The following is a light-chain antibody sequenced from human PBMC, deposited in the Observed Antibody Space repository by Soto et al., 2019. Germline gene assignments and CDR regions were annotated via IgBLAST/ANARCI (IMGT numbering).Light chain of an antibody. Sequence: EIVLTQSPGTLSLSPGEGATLSCRASQSVSSSYLAWYQQKPGQAPRLLIYGASSRATGIPDRFSGSGSGTYFTLTISRLDHEDFAVYYCHQYGSSPYTFGQGTKLEIK. CDR3: HQYGSSPYT. J-gene: IGKJ2*01. V-gene: IGKV3-20*01. CDR2: GAS. CDR1: QSVSSSY.